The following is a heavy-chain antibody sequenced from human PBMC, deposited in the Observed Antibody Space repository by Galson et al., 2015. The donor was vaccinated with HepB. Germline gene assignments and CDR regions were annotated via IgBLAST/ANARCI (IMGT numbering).Heavy chain of an antibody. CDR1: GFTFSSYA. V-gene: IGHV3-30-3*01. CDR3: ARANPWRGYGDYGGYFDY. CDR2: ISYDESNK. D-gene: IGHD4-17*01. Sequence: SLRLSCAASGFTFSSYAMHWVRQAPGKGLEWVAVISYDESNKYYADSVKGRFTIPRDNSKNTLYLQMNSLSAEDTAVYYCARANPWRGYGDYGGYFDYWGQGTLVTVSS. J-gene: IGHJ4*02.